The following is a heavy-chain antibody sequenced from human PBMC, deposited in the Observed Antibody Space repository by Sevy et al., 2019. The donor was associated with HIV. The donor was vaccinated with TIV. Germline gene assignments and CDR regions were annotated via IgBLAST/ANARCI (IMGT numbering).Heavy chain of an antibody. Sequence: GGYLRLSCAPSGFTFSSYAMHCVRQAPGKGLEWVAVISYDGSNKYYADSVKGRFTISRDNSKNTLFLQMNSLRGDDAALYYCAREPRPSSSGWYEYFDYWGQGTTVTVSS. CDR3: AREPRPSSSGWYEYFDY. CDR1: GFTFSSYA. CDR2: ISYDGSNK. V-gene: IGHV3-30-3*01. J-gene: IGHJ4*02. D-gene: IGHD6-19*01.